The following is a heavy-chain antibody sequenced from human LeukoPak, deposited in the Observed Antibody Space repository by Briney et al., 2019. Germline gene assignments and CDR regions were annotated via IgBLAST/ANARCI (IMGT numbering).Heavy chain of an antibody. CDR1: GESLNSYY. D-gene: IGHD2-15*01. V-gene: IGHV4-34*01. J-gene: IGHJ4*02. Sequence: SETLSLTCAVYGESLNSYYWSWIRLPPGKGLEWIGEIYESGSTEYNPSLKSRVTISMVPSKQQFSLSLTSVTAADTAVYYCARGAWATRLGSWGLGTPVIVSS. CDR3: ARGAWATRLGS. CDR2: IYESGST.